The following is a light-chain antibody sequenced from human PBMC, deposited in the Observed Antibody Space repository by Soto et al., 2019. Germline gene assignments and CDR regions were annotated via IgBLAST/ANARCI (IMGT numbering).Light chain of an antibody. CDR1: QSVSSN. Sequence: EIVMTQSPATLSVSPGERATLSCRASQSVSSNLAWYQQKPGQAPRLLIYGASTRATGIPARFSGSGSGTEFTLTISSLQSEDVAVYYCQQYYSTPLFFGQGTKLEIK. J-gene: IGKJ2*01. CDR2: GAS. V-gene: IGKV3-15*01. CDR3: QQYYSTPLF.